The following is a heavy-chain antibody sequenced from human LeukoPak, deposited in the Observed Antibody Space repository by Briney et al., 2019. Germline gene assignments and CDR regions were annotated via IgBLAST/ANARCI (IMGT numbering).Heavy chain of an antibody. V-gene: IGHV4-4*07. Sequence: SETLSLTCTVSGDSISGYYWSWIRQSAGKGLEYIGRISTTGNTNDIPSLKSRVTMSIDTSKNQFSLKLSSVTAADTAVYYCARRPRITMVRGHPNFDYWGQGTLVTVSS. CDR3: ARRPRITMVRGHPNFDY. CDR1: GDSISGYY. CDR2: ISTTGNT. J-gene: IGHJ4*02. D-gene: IGHD3-10*01.